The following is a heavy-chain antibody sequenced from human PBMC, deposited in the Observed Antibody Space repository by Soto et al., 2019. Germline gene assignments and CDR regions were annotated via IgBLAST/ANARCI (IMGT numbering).Heavy chain of an antibody. CDR3: AKDVGQQLVLNFGMDV. CDR2: VSYDGNHK. CDR1: GFTFRSFG. Sequence: QVQLVESGGGVIQPGTSLSLSCGSSGFTFRSFGMYWVRQAPGKGLEWVAVVSYDGNHKYYADSVKDRFTVSRDNAKNMLYLHMNSLRGEDTAVYYCAKDVGQQLVLNFGMDVWGQGTTVSVSS. D-gene: IGHD6-13*01. V-gene: IGHV3-30*18. J-gene: IGHJ6*02.